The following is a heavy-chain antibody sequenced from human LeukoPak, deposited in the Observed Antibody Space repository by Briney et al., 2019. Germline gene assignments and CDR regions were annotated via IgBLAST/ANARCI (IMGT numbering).Heavy chain of an antibody. CDR1: GYTFTRYY. D-gene: IGHD3-22*01. J-gene: IGHJ4*02. CDR2: INPSAGSA. Sequence: GASVKVSCKASGYTFTRYYIHWVRQAPGQGLEWLGIINPSAGSATYAQKFQGRVTMTRDTSTSTVYMEVSSLRSEDTAVYYCARDPDPADDSSGYCCDYWGQGTLVTVSS. V-gene: IGHV1-46*01. CDR3: ARDPDPADDSSGYCCDY.